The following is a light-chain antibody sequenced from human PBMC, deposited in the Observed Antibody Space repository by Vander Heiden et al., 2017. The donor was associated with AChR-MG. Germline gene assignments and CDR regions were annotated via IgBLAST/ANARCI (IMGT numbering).Light chain of an antibody. Sequence: SSEVSQDPAVSVALGQTVRITCQRDGLRNYSASWYHQRPGQPPVLVFYRKNNRPPGIPDRFSGSMSGNTAPLTSAGAQAEDEADYYSQSRDSSGNYRVCGGGTKLTVL. CDR3: QSRDSSGNYRV. CDR1: GLRNYS. V-gene: IGLV3-19*01. J-gene: IGLJ3*02. CDR2: RKN.